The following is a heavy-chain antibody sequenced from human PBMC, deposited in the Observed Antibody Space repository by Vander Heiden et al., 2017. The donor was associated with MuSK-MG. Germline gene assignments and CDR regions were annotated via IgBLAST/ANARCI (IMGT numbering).Heavy chain of an antibody. D-gene: IGHD2-15*01. Sequence: EVQLLESGGGLVQPGGSLRLSCAASGFTFGNYAMSWVRQAPGKGLEWVSAISGGGGKTYYAYSVKGRFTISRDNSKNTLYLQINRLRAEDTAVYYCAKAVGAATFYFDYWGQGTLVADSS. CDR3: AKAVGAATFYFDY. V-gene: IGHV3-23*01. CDR2: ISGGGGKT. J-gene: IGHJ4*02. CDR1: GFTFGNYA.